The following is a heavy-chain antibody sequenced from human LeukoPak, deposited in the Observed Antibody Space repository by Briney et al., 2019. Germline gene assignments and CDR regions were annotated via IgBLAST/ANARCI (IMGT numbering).Heavy chain of an antibody. CDR3: ARGAVAGYLNAPLDY. J-gene: IGHJ4*02. V-gene: IGHV4-59*01. D-gene: IGHD6-13*01. Sequence: SETLSLTCTVSGGSISGYYWTWIRQPPGKGLEWIGYIYYSGSTNYNPSLKSRVTTSVDTSKNQFSLKLTSVTAADTAVYYCARGAVAGYLNAPLDYWGQGTLVTVSS. CDR1: GGSISGYY. CDR2: IYYSGST.